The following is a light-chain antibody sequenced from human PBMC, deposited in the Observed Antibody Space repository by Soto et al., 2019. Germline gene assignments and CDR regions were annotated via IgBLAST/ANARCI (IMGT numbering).Light chain of an antibody. V-gene: IGKV3-11*01. CDR3: HQRQSWPRR. CDR2: LTS. Sequence: EIVLTQSPSTLSAFPGDRVTLSCRASQAVNTRLAWYQHKPGQAPRLLIYLTSNRAAGIPARFSASGSGTDFTLTISDVQPEDFALYYCHQRQSWPRRFGQGTKVVIK. J-gene: IGKJ1*01. CDR1: QAVNTR.